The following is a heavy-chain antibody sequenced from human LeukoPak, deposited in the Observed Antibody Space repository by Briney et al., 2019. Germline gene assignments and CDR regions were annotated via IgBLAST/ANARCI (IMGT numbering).Heavy chain of an antibody. CDR2: ISGGGGST. Sequence: PGGSLRLSCAASGFTFDDYAMHWVRQAPGKGLEWVSPISGGGGSTYYADSVKGRFTISRDNSKNSLYLQMNSLRTEDTALYYCAKTDTAMDYFDYWGQGTLVTVSS. CDR1: GFTFDDYA. J-gene: IGHJ4*02. D-gene: IGHD5-18*01. CDR3: AKTDTAMDYFDY. V-gene: IGHV3-43*02.